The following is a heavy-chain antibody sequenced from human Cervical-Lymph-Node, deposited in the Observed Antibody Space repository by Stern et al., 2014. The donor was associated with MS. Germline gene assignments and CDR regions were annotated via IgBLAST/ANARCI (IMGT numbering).Heavy chain of an antibody. J-gene: IGHJ2*01. V-gene: IGHV3-33*01. D-gene: IGHD2-15*01. CDR3: ARSLATDWYLDL. CDR2: PWYDGSKE. CDR1: GITFSRYV. Sequence: QVQLVQSGGGVVQPGGSLRLSCAASGITFSRYVVHWVRQAPGKGLEWVAVPWYDGSKEYYADSVQGRFTISRDTSKSTVDLQMSSLRVEDTAVYYCARSLATDWYLDLWGRGTLVIVSS.